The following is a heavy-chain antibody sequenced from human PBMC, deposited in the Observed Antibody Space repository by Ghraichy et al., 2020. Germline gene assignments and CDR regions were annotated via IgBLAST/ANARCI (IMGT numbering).Heavy chain of an antibody. CDR1: GFTFTDYT. V-gene: IGHV3-23*01. J-gene: IGHJ3*01. D-gene: IGHD3-10*01. Sequence: GESLNISCAASGFTFTDYTMKWSRQAPGKGLEWVSTVDGSGRITNYADSVKGRFTISRDNSNNTLYLEMNRLRAEDTAVYYCAKGYGSGPSSWGQGTMATVSS. CDR3: AKGYGSGPSS. CDR2: VDGSGRIT.